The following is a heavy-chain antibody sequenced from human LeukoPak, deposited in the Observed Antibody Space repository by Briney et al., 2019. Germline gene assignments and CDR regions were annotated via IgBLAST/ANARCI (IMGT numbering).Heavy chain of an antibody. J-gene: IGHJ6*02. V-gene: IGHV3-11*04. CDR1: GFTFSDYY. CDR2: ISSSGSTI. D-gene: IGHD2-2*01. CDR3: ARDWSDIVVVPAANIDWYYYYGMDV. Sequence: GGSLRLSCAASGFTFSDYYMSWIRQAPGKGLEWVSYISSSGSTIYYADSVKGRFTISRDNSKNTLYLQMNSLRAEDTAVYYCARDWSDIVVVPAANIDWYYYYGMDVWGQGTTVTVSS.